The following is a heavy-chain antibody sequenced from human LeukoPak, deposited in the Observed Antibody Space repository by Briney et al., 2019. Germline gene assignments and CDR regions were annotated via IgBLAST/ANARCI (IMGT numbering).Heavy chain of an antibody. CDR1: GFTLSNYW. CDR3: AKARPSREQWLVLYFDY. D-gene: IGHD6-19*01. J-gene: IGHJ4*02. Sequence: PGGSLRLSCAASGFTLSNYWIHWVRQAPGKGLVWVSRINPDGTRTNYADSVRDRFTISRDNAKNTLYLQMNSLRAEDTAVYYCAKARPSREQWLVLYFDYWGQGTLVTVSS. V-gene: IGHV3-74*01. CDR2: INPDGTRT.